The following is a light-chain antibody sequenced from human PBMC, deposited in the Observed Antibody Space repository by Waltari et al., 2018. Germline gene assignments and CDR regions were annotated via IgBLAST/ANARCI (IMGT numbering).Light chain of an antibody. V-gene: IGLV2-14*01. Sequence: QSALTQPASVSGSPGQSITISCTGSSTDIGGYDYVSWYRQDPGKAPKLIIHNVNKRPSGVSDRFSGSKSGNTASLTISGLQAEDEAHYFCNSYTSSSTMIFGGGTTLTV. J-gene: IGLJ2*01. CDR3: NSYTSSSTMI. CDR1: STDIGGYDY. CDR2: NVN.